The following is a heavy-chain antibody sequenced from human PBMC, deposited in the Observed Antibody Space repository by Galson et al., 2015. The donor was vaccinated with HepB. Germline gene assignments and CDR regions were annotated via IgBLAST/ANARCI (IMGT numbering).Heavy chain of an antibody. CDR3: AKDRADSWAFDM. J-gene: IGHJ3*02. D-gene: IGHD3-16*01. CDR1: GFKFDGYT. V-gene: IGHV3-43*01. Sequence: LRLSCAASGFKFDGYTMHWVRQSPGKGLDWVSLISWDGGSTYYADSVKGRFTISRDNSKNSLYLQMNSLRSEDTALYYCAKDRADSWAFDMWGQGTMVTVSS. CDR2: ISWDGGST.